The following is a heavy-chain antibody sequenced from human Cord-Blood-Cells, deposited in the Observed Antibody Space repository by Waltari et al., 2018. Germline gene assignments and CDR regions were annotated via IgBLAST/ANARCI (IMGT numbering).Heavy chain of an antibody. D-gene: IGHD2-15*01. J-gene: IGHJ4*02. V-gene: IGHV1-2*02. CDR3: ARLSYCSGGSCYDDY. CDR1: GYTFTGYS. Sequence: QVQLVQSGAEVKKPGASVKVSCKASGYTFTGYSMHWVRQAPGQGLEWMGWINPNSGGTNYAQKFQGRVTMTRDTSISTAYMELSRLRSDDTAVYYCARLSYCSGGSCYDDYWGQGTLVTVSS. CDR2: INPNSGGT.